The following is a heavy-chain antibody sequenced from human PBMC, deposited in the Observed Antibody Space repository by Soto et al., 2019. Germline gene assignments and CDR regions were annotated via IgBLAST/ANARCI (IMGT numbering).Heavy chain of an antibody. CDR3: ATAEVDY. V-gene: IGHV3-74*01. J-gene: IGHJ4*02. CDR2: MNSDGSST. CDR1: GFTFGNYW. Sequence: PGGSLRLSCAASGFTFGNYWMHWVRQAPGRGLEWVSRMNSDGSSTNYADSVKGRFTVSRDNAKNTLYLQMNSLRAEDTAVYYCATAEVDYWGPGXLVTVYS.